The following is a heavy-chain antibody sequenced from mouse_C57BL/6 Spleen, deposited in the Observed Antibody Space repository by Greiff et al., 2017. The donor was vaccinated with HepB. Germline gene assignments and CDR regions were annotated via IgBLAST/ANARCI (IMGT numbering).Heavy chain of an antibody. CDR1: GYTFTSYW. CDR3: ARSEDGYYRDWYFDV. D-gene: IGHD2-3*01. Sequence: QVQLQQPGAELVKPGASVKLSCKASGYTFTSYWMHWVKQRPGQGLEWIGMIHPNSGSTNYNEKFKSKATLTVDKSSSTAYMQLSSLTSEDSAVYYCARSEDGYYRDWYFDVWGTGTTVTVSS. J-gene: IGHJ1*03. V-gene: IGHV1-64*01. CDR2: IHPNSGST.